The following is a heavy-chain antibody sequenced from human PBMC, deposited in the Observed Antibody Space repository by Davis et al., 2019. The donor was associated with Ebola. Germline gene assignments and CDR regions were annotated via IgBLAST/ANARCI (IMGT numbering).Heavy chain of an antibody. J-gene: IGHJ4*02. CDR1: GGSISSYY. CDR3: ARRAVAGTLAY. Sequence: PSETLSLTCTVSGGSISSYYWGWIRQPPGKGLEWIGSIYYSGSTYYNPSLKSRVTISVDTSKNQFSLKLSSVTAADTAVYYCARRAVAGTLAYWGQGTLVTVSS. CDR2: IYYSGST. D-gene: IGHD6-19*01. V-gene: IGHV4-39*01.